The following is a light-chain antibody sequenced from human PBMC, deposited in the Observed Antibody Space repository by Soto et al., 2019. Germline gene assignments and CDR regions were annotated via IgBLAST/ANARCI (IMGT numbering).Light chain of an antibody. Sequence: QSALTQPASVSGSPGQSITISCTGTSSDVGSYNLVSWYQQHPVKGPKLMIYEVTKRPSGVSYRFSGSKSGNTASLTISGLQAEDEADYYCSSYASSITVIFGGGTKLTVL. J-gene: IGLJ2*01. CDR2: EVT. V-gene: IGLV2-23*02. CDR1: SSDVGSYNL. CDR3: SSYASSITVI.